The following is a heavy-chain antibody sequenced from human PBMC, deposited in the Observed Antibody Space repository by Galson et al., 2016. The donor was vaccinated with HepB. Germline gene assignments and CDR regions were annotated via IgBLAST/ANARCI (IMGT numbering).Heavy chain of an antibody. CDR3: AREADT. CDR2: ISGFGGST. D-gene: IGHD6-25*01. J-gene: IGHJ4*02. CDR1: GFIFSSYS. V-gene: IGHV3-23*01. Sequence: SLRLSCAASGFIFSSYSMHWVRQAPGEGLEWVSAISGFGGSTYYSDSVKGRFTISRDSSNNTLYLQMDSLRVEDTAVYYCAREADTWGQGTLVTVSS.